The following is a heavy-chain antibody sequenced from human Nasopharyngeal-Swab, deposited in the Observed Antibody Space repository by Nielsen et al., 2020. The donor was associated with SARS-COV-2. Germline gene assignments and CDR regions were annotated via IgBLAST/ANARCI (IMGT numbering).Heavy chain of an antibody. CDR2: IIPILGIA. D-gene: IGHD1-26*01. CDR1: GGTFSSYA. CDR3: ARAELRPNPYYYYYGMDV. V-gene: IGHV1-69*04. Sequence: SVKVSCKASGGTFSSYAISWARQAPGQGLEWMGRIIPILGIANYAQKFQGRVTITADKSTSTAYMELSSLRSEDTAVYYCARAELRPNPYYYYYGMDVWGQGTTVTVSS. J-gene: IGHJ6*02.